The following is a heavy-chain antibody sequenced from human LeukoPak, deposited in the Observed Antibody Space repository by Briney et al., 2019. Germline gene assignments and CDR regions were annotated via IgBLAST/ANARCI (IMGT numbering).Heavy chain of an antibody. Sequence: GGSLRLSCGASGFTFSSYAMSWVRQAPGKGLEWVSGISGSGDRRNYADSVKGRFTISRDISKNTLYLQMNSLRAEDTAVYYCAKGPKQLLVGSRGYYFDYWGQGTLVTVSS. V-gene: IGHV3-23*01. D-gene: IGHD6-13*01. CDR3: AKGPKQLLVGSRGYYFDY. CDR1: GFTFSSYA. J-gene: IGHJ4*02. CDR2: ISGSGDRR.